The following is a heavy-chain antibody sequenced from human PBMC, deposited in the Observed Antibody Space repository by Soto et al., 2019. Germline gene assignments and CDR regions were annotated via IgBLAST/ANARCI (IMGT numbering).Heavy chain of an antibody. D-gene: IGHD3-16*02. CDR1: GGSISSSSYY. Sequence: QLQLQESGPGLVKPSETLSLTCTVSGGSISSSSYYWGWIRQPPGKGLEWIGSIYYSGSTYYNPSLKSRVTISVDTSKNQFSLKLSSVTAADTAVYYCALPYYDYVWGSYRRGPPSGGSYYYGMDVWGQGTTVTVSS. V-gene: IGHV4-39*01. J-gene: IGHJ6*02. CDR3: ALPYYDYVWGSYRRGPPSGGSYYYGMDV. CDR2: IYYSGST.